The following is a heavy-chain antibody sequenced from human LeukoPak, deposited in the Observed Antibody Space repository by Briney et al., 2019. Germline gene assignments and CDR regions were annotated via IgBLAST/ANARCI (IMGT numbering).Heavy chain of an antibody. CDR1: GGSISSTSYF. J-gene: IGHJ4*02. Sequence: SETLSLTCTVSGGSISSTSYFWGWIRQPPGKGLEWIGYIYYSGSTYYNPSLKSRVTISVDTSKNQFSLKLSSVTAADTAVYYCARAREWLRFFDYWGQGTLVTVSS. CDR3: ARAREWLRFFDY. CDR2: IYYSGST. V-gene: IGHV4-31*03. D-gene: IGHD5-12*01.